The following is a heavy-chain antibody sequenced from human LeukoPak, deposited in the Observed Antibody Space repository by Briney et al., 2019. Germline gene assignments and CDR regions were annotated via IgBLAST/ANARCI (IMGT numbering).Heavy chain of an antibody. D-gene: IGHD6-19*01. CDR2: ISSTGRT. V-gene: IGHV4-61*02. CDR3: AKGAGPPWFDP. Sequence: SETLSLTCTVSGPSISSDTYFWSWIRQPAGKGLEWIGRISSTGRTDYNPSLTSRVTISIDTSKNQLSMQLNSVTAADTAVYYCAKGAGPPWFDPWGQGTLVTVSS. CDR1: GPSISSDTYF. J-gene: IGHJ5*02.